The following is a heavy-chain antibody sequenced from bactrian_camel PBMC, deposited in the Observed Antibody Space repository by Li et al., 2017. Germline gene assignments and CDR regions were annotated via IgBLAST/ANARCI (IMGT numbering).Heavy chain of an antibody. D-gene: IGHD3*01. J-gene: IGHJ4*01. Sequence: HVQLVESGGGSVQAGGSLRLSCAASGYTYSGGCMGWLRQAPGKGLEWVSTITSSGGTTYYADSVKGRFTVSRDFAKKAMYLQLSSLKSDDTAMYYCVKGWKNNEYDAIGQGTQVTVS. CDR1: GYTYSGGC. V-gene: IGHV3S1*01. CDR2: ITSSGGTT.